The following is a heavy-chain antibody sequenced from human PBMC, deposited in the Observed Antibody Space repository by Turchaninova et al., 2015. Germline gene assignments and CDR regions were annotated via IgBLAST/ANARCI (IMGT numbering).Heavy chain of an antibody. V-gene: IGHV4-38-2*01. CDR3: AMLAGDLDLSDGSEI. D-gene: IGHD2-15*01. Sequence: QLQLQESGPGLVRPSETLSLPCAVSGYSLSSGYYWGWVRQPPGKGLEWIGSIYHNGSPYYNPSLKSRVSISLDAPKNRFSLKLSSVTAADTATYYCAMLAGDLDLSDGSEIWGQGTMVIVSS. CDR2: IYHNGSP. J-gene: IGHJ3*02. CDR1: GYSLSSGYY.